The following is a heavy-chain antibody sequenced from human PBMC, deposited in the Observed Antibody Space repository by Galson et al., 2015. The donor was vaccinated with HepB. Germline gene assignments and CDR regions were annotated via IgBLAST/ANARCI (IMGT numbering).Heavy chain of an antibody. CDR3: ASGAVAFYGSGSYNAFDI. J-gene: IGHJ3*02. Sequence: SLRLSCAASGFTFSDYYMSWIRQAPGKGLEWVSYISSSSSYTNYADSVKGRFTISRDNAKNSLYLQMNSLRAEDTAVYYCASGAVAFYGSGSYNAFDIWGQGTMVTVSS. CDR1: GFTFSDYY. D-gene: IGHD3-10*01. CDR2: ISSSSSYT. V-gene: IGHV3-11*03.